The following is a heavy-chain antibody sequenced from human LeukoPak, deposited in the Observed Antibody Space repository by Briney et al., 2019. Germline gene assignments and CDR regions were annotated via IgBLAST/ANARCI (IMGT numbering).Heavy chain of an antibody. CDR3: VKDPRDTYGTNWFVS. V-gene: IGHV3-23*01. D-gene: IGHD2-21*01. J-gene: IGHJ5*01. CDR1: GFSFGNYA. CDR2: ISGTGGAT. Sequence: PGGSLRLSCVASGFSFGNYAMSWVRQAPGKGLQWVSQISGTGGATWYAGFARDRFTISRDNSKKTLYLQMSGLRVEDTAMYYCVKDPRDTYGTNWFVSWGQGTRLIVSS.